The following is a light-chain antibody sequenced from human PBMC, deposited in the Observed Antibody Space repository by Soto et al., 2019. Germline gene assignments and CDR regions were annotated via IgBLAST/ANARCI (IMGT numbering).Light chain of an antibody. CDR3: SSYTGSSINTVV. V-gene: IGLV2-14*01. CDR1: SSDVGGYNF. CDR2: EVN. J-gene: IGLJ2*01. Sequence: QSALTQPASVSGSPGQSITISCTGTSSDVGGYNFVSWYQQHPGKAPKLIIYEVNNRPSGVSNRFSGSKSGNTASLTISGLQAEDEAEYYCSSYTGSSINTVVFGGGTKLTVL.